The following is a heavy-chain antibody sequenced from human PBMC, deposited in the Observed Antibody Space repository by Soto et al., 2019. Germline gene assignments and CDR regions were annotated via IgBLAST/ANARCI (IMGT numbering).Heavy chain of an antibody. J-gene: IGHJ4*02. CDR1: GGSFGKSA. V-gene: IGHV1-69*13. D-gene: IGHD3-3*01. Sequence: GASVKVSCKASGGSFGKSAINWVRQTPGQGLEWLGGSIPVYRTLNYAQKFQGRVTITADESTGTAYMTLSSLASDDTAVYYCATGVIWIGYFTVDSWGQGTRVTVSS. CDR2: SIPVYRTL. CDR3: ATGVIWIGYFTVDS.